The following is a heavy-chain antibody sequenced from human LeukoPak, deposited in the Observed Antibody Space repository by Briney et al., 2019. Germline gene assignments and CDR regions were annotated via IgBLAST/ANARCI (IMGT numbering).Heavy chain of an antibody. CDR2: ISSGSHHI. CDR1: GFSFSRYS. V-gene: IGHV3-21*01. Sequence: GGSLRLSCAASGFSFSRYSINWVRQAPGKGLEWVSSISSGSHHIYYSDPVKGRFTISRDNAKNSLYLQMNNLRAEDAALYDCATRVTADSYDAGDIWGQGT. D-gene: IGHD2-21*02. J-gene: IGHJ3*02. CDR3: ATRVTADSYDAGDI.